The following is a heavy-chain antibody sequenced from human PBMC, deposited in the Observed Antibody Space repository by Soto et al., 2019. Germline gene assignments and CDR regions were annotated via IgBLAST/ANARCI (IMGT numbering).Heavy chain of an antibody. V-gene: IGHV4-61*01. CDR1: GGSVSSGSYY. CDR2: FYYNGIT. J-gene: IGHJ5*01. CDR3: ARWFDP. Sequence: SETLSLTCTVSGGSVSSGSYYWNWVRQPPGKGLEWIEYFYYNGITNYNPSLKSRVTISVDSSKNQFSLKLNSVTSADTAVYYCARWFDPWGQGTLVTVSS.